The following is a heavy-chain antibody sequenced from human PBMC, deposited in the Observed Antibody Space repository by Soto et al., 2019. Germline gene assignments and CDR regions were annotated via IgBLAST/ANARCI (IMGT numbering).Heavy chain of an antibody. CDR3: DTDYASGSYYWFDP. J-gene: IGHJ5*02. CDR2: IYHSGST. CDR1: GGSISSGGYS. Sequence: KPSETLSLTCAVSGGSISSGGYSWSWIRQPPGKGLEWIGYIYHSGSTYYNPSLKSRVTISVDRSKNQFSLKLNSVSAADTAVYCCDTDYASGSYYWFDPCRQGTLVTVSS. D-gene: IGHD3-10*01. V-gene: IGHV4-30-2*01.